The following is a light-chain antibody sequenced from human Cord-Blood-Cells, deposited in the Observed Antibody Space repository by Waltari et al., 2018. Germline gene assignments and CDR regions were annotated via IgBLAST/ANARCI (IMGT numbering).Light chain of an antibody. Sequence: DIQMTQSPSSLSASVGDRVTITCRASQSISSYLNWYQQKPGKAPKLLIYAGSSLQSGVPSRFSGSGSATDFTLTISSLQPEDFATYYCQQSYSTPPYTFGQGTKLEIK. CDR3: QQSYSTPPYT. CDR2: AGS. V-gene: IGKV1-39*01. J-gene: IGKJ2*01. CDR1: QSISSY.